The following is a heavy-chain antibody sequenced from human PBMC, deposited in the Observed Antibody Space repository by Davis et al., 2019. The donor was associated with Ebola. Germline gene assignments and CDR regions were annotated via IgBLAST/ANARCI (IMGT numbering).Heavy chain of an antibody. D-gene: IGHD6-13*01. Sequence: ASVKVSCKASGYTFTSYYMHWVRQAPGQGLEWMGIINPSGGSTSYAQKFQGRVTMTRDTSTSTVYMELSSLRSEDPAVYYCARAPGGLRGSPYYYGMDVWGQGTTVTVSS. CDR3: ARAPGGLRGSPYYYGMDV. CDR2: INPSGGST. V-gene: IGHV1-46*01. J-gene: IGHJ6*02. CDR1: GYTFTSYY.